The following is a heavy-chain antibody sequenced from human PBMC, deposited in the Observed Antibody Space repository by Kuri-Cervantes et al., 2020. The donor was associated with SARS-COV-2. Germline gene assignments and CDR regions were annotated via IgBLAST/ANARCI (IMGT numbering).Heavy chain of an antibody. J-gene: IGHJ4*02. CDR2: IYSGGST. D-gene: IGHD3-22*01. Sequence: GESLKISCAASGFTVSSNYMSWVRQAPGKGLEWASVIYSGGSTYYADSVKGRFTISRDNSKNTLYLQMNSLRAEDTAVYYCARDIGYYDRSGYSDYFDCWGQGTQVTVSS. CDR1: GFTVSSNY. V-gene: IGHV3-53*01. CDR3: ARDIGYYDRSGYSDYFDC.